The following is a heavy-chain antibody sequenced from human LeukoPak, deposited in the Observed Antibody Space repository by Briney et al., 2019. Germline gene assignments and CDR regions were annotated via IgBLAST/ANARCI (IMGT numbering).Heavy chain of an antibody. J-gene: IGHJ4*02. CDR2: IRSSSSYT. CDR1: GFTFSDYY. V-gene: IGHV3-11*05. Sequence: PGGSLRLSCAASGFTFSDYYMSWIRQAPGKGLEWVSYIRSSSSYTNYADSVTGRFTISRDNAKNSLYLQMNSLRAEDTAVYYCARDSPATYCGGDCYLDYYFDYSGQGTLVTVSS. D-gene: IGHD2-21*02. CDR3: ARDSPATYCGGDCYLDYYFDY.